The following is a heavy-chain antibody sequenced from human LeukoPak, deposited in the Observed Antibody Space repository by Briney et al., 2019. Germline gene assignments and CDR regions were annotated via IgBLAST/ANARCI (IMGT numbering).Heavy chain of an antibody. V-gene: IGHV3-53*01. J-gene: IGHJ3*02. CDR2: IYSGGST. CDR3: ARVFGGGSLDAFDI. Sequence: PGGSLRLSCAASGFTVSSNYMSWVRQAPGKGLEWVSVIYSGGSTYYADSVKGRFTISRDNSKNTLYLQMNSLRAEDTAVYYCARVFGGGSLDAFDIWGLGTMVTVSS. D-gene: IGHD4-23*01. CDR1: GFTVSSNY.